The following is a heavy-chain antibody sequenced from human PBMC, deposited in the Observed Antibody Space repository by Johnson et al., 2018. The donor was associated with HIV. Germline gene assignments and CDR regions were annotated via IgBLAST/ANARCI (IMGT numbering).Heavy chain of an antibody. CDR3: AREGGGTVVLGDEGAFDI. CDR2: ISDDGSSR. CDR1: GLSFSNFG. Sequence: QVQLVESGGGVVQPGKSLTLSCVGSGLSFSNFGIHWVRQAPGEGLEWVALISDDGSSRYYADSVKGRFTISRDNSKNTLYLQMNSLRAEDTAVYYCAREGGGTVVLGDEGAFDIWGQGTMV. J-gene: IGHJ3*02. V-gene: IGHV3-30*03. D-gene: IGHD3-10*01.